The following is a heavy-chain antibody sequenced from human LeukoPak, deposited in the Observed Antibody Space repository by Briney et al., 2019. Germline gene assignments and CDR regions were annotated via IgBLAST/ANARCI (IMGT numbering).Heavy chain of an antibody. CDR3: AKDSAYYYGSGSYGGPNWFDP. CDR2: ISGSGGST. V-gene: IGHV3-23*01. Sequence: GGSLRLSCAASGFTFSSYAMSWVRQAPGKGLEWVSAISGSGGSTYYADSVKGRFTIYRDNSKNTLYLQMNSLRAEDTAVYYCAKDSAYYYGSGSYGGPNWFDPWGQGTLVTVSS. D-gene: IGHD3-10*01. CDR1: GFTFSSYA. J-gene: IGHJ5*02.